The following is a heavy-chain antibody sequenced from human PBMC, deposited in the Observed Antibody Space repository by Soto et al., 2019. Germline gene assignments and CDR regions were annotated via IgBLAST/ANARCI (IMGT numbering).Heavy chain of an antibody. J-gene: IGHJ5*02. V-gene: IGHV4-39*01. CDR1: GGSISSGSYY. CDR2: VYYSGRT. Sequence: ETLSLTCTVSGGSISSGSYYWVWIRQPPGKGLEWIGSVYYSGRTYYNPSLKSRVTIAVDTSKNEFSLKLTSVTAADTAVYHCPRHVAYASNGFDTWGQGTLVTVSS. D-gene: IGHD2-21*01. CDR3: PRHVAYASNGFDT.